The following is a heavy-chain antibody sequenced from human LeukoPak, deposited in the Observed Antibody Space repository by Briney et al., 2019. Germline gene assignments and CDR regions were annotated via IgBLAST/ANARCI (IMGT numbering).Heavy chain of an antibody. CDR1: GFTFSSYS. D-gene: IGHD5-18*01. J-gene: IGHJ3*02. Sequence: GGSLRLSCAASGFTFSSYSMNWARQAPGKGLEFISYISSTGNTIYYADSVKDRFTISRDNAKNSLYLQMNSLRAEDTALYYCANPGGYSYGSGNALDIWGQGTMVTVSS. CDR3: ANPGGYSYGSGNALDI. CDR2: ISSTGNTI. V-gene: IGHV3-48*01.